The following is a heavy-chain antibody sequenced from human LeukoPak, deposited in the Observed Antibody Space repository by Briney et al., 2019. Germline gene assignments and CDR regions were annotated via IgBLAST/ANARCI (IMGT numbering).Heavy chain of an antibody. CDR3: ASLTPSI. Sequence: GGSLRLSCAASGFTFTDYYMSWIRQAPGEGLEWVSFISSSGASTWYADSVKGRFTISRGEAKTSLYLQMNSLRAEDTAVYYCASLTPSIWGQGTLVTVSS. CDR1: GFTFTDYY. CDR2: ISSSGAST. V-gene: IGHV3-11*01. J-gene: IGHJ4*02.